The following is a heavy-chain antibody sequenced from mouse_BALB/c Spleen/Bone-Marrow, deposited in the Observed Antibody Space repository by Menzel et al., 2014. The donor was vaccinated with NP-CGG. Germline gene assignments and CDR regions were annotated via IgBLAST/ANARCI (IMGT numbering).Heavy chain of an antibody. V-gene: IGHV10-1*02. J-gene: IGHJ3*01. Sequence: DVKLVESGGGLVQPKGSLKLSCAASGFTFNTYAMNWVRQAPGKGLEWVARIRSKSNNYATYYADSVKDRFTISRDDSQSMLYLQMNNLKTEDTAMYYCVRQNYDYAWFAYWGQGTLVTVSA. D-gene: IGHD2-4*01. CDR3: VRQNYDYAWFAY. CDR2: IRSKSNNYAT. CDR1: GFTFNTYA.